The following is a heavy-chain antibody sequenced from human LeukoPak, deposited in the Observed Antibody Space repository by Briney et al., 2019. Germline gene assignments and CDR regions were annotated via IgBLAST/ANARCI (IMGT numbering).Heavy chain of an antibody. V-gene: IGHV3-21*04. CDR1: GFTFSSYS. D-gene: IGHD3-22*01. J-gene: IGHJ4*02. CDR2: ISSSSSYI. Sequence: GGSLRLSCAASGFTFSSYSMNWVRQAPGKGLEWVSSISSSSSYIYYADSVKGRFTISRDNAKNSLYLQMNSLRAEDTALYYCARERAYYYDSSGYYYFDYWGQGTLVTVSS. CDR3: ARERAYYYDSSGYYYFDY.